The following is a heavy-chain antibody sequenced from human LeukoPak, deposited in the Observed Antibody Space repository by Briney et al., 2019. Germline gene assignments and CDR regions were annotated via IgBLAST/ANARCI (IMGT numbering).Heavy chain of an antibody. CDR3: ARASLYGSGKGYFDY. V-gene: IGHV4-34*01. Sequence: SETLSLTCNVSGASMSSYYWSWIRQPPGKGLEWIGEINHSGSTNYNPSLKSRVTISVDTSKNQFSLKLSSVTAADTAVYYCARASLYGSGKGYFDYWGQGTLVTVSS. CDR2: INHSGST. D-gene: IGHD3-10*01. CDR1: GASMSSYY. J-gene: IGHJ4*02.